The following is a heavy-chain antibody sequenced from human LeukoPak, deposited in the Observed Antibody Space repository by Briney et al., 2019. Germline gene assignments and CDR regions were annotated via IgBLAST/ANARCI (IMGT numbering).Heavy chain of an antibody. V-gene: IGHV4-34*01. D-gene: IGHD3-10*01. Sequence: GALSLSCAVYGGSFSGYSWSWIRQPPGKGLEWIGEINHSGSTNYNPSLKGRVTISVDTSKNQFSLKLSSVTAADTAVYYCARGRGYGSGSYCYWGQGTLVTVSS. CDR3: ARGRGYGSGSYCY. CDR2: INHSGST. CDR1: GGSFSGYS. J-gene: IGHJ4*02.